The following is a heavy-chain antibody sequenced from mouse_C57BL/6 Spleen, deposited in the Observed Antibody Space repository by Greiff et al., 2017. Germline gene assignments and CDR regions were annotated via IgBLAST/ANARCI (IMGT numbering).Heavy chain of an antibody. CDR2: IGGDGST. J-gene: IGHJ3*01. V-gene: IGHV2-3*01. CDR3: AKRGVHAAD. Sequence: QVQLKESGPGLVAPSQCLTITCTVSGFSFTSYGVSWVRQPPGKGLEWLGVIGGDGSTNYHSARIASLSSIKDNTTSQVFIRLNSLQTEDTATYYCAKRGVHAADWGQGTLVTVSA. D-gene: IGHD2-14*01. CDR1: GFSFTSYG.